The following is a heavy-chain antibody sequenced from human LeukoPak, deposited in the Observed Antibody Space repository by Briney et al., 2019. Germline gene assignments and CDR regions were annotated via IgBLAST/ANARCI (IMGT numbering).Heavy chain of an antibody. CDR3: ARVDGYSYGYVSGPDAFDI. Sequence: SETLSLTCAVSGYSISSGYYWGWIRQPPGKGLEWIGSIYHSGSTYYNPSLKSRVTISVDTSKNQFSLKLSSVTAADTAVYYCARVDGYSYGYVSGPDAFDIWGQGTMVTVSS. J-gene: IGHJ3*02. CDR2: IYHSGST. V-gene: IGHV4-38-2*01. CDR1: GYSISSGYY. D-gene: IGHD5-18*01.